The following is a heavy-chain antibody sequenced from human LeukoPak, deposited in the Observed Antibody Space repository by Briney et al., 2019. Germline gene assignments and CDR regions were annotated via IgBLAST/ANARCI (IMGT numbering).Heavy chain of an antibody. CDR3: ARLVVGELFRHRYYHYYYMDV. J-gene: IGHJ6*03. D-gene: IGHD3-10*01. CDR1: GGSFSGYY. CDR2: INHSGST. V-gene: IGHV4-34*01. Sequence: SETLSHTCAVYGGSFSGYYWSWIRQPPGKGLEWIGEINHSGSTNYNPSLKSRVTISVDTSKNQFSLKLSSVTAADTAVYYCARLVVGELFRHRYYHYYYMDVWGKGTTVTVSS.